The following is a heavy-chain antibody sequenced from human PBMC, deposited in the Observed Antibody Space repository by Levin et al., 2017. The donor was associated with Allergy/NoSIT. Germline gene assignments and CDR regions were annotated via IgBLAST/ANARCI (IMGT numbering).Heavy chain of an antibody. Sequence: SGGSLRLSCAASGLTFSNYDMHWVRQAPGKGLEWVAVISGDGSKKYYADSVKGRFTISRDNSKNTLYLKMNSLRAEDTAVYFCAKSPGERGSGIYNILDYFDYWGQGTLVTVSS. CDR2: ISGDGSKK. D-gene: IGHD3-10*01. J-gene: IGHJ4*02. V-gene: IGHV3-30*18. CDR1: GLTFSNYD. CDR3: AKSPGERGSGIYNILDYFDY.